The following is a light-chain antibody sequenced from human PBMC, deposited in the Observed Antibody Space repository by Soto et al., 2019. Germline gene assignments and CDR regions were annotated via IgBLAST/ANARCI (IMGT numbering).Light chain of an antibody. J-gene: IGKJ1*01. CDR1: QSVSSY. Sequence: EIVMTQSPATLSVSPGESATLSCRASQSVSSYLAWYQQKPGQAPRLLIYDVSNRATGIPARFSGSESGTEFTLTISSVRSEDCAVYYCQQYHDWPRTFGQGTKVDI. CDR2: DVS. CDR3: QQYHDWPRT. V-gene: IGKV3D-15*01.